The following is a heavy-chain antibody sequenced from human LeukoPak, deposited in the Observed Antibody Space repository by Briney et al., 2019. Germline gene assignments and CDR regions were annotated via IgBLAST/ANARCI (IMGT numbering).Heavy chain of an antibody. CDR2: IRYDGSNK. Sequence: GGSLRLSCAASGFTFSSYGMHWVRQAPGKGLEWVAFIRYDGSNKYYADSVKGRFTISRDNSKNTLFLQMNSLRVEDTAVYYCARANSSSWHNFNYWGQGTLVTVSS. CDR3: ARANSSSWHNFNY. V-gene: IGHV3-30*02. CDR1: GFTFSSYG. J-gene: IGHJ4*02. D-gene: IGHD6-13*01.